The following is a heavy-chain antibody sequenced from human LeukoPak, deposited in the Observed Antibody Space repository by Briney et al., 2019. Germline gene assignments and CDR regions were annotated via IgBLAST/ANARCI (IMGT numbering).Heavy chain of an antibody. CDR3: AKDPLAMARGNWFDP. V-gene: IGHV3-23*01. CDR2: ISGSGGST. J-gene: IGHJ5*02. Sequence: GGSLRLSCAASGFTFSSYAMSWVRQAPGKGLELVSAISGSGGSTYYANSVKGRFTISRDNSKNPLYLQMNSLRAQDTAVYYCAKDPLAMARGNWFDPWGQGTLVTVSS. CDR1: GFTFSSYA. D-gene: IGHD5-18*01.